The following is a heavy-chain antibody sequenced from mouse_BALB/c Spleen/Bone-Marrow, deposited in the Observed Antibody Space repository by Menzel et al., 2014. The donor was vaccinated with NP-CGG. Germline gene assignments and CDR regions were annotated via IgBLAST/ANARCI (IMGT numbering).Heavy chain of an antibody. J-gene: IGHJ3*01. D-gene: IGHD2-14*01. CDR1: GYTFTSYW. Sequence: VQLQQSGAEQVKPGASVKMSCKASGYTFTSYWMHWVKQRPGQGLEWIGVIDPSDSYTSYNQKFKGKATLTVDTSSSTAYMQLSSLTSEDSAVYYCTIYYRSFAYWGQGTLVTVSA. V-gene: IGHV1S127*01. CDR3: TIYYRSFAY. CDR2: IDPSDSYT.